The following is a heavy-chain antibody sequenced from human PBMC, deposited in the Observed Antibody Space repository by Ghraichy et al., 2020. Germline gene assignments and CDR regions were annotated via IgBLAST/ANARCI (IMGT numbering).Heavy chain of an antibody. Sequence: ASVKVSCKASGYTFTGYYMHWVRQAPGQGLEWMGWINPNSGGTNYAQKFQGRVTMTRDTSISTAYMELSRLRSDDTAVYYCARDQSGSYLYAFDIWGQGTMVTVSS. CDR3: ARDQSGSYLYAFDI. V-gene: IGHV1-2*02. D-gene: IGHD1-26*01. CDR2: INPNSGGT. CDR1: GYTFTGYY. J-gene: IGHJ3*02.